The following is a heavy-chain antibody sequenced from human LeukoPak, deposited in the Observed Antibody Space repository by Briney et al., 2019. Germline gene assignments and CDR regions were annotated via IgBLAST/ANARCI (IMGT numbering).Heavy chain of an antibody. J-gene: IGHJ4*02. V-gene: IGHV3-33*01. CDR1: GFTFSSYG. Sequence: GGSLRLSCRASGFTFSSYGMHWVRQAPGKGLEWAAVIWYDGSNKYYADSVKGRFTISRDNSKNTLYLQMNSLRAEDTAVYYCARDLSGSSYFDYWGQGTLVTASS. CDR2: IWYDGSNK. D-gene: IGHD3-10*01. CDR3: ARDLSGSSYFDY.